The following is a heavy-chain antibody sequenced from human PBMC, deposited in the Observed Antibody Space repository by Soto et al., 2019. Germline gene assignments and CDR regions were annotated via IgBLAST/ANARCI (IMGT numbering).Heavy chain of an antibody. J-gene: IGHJ6*02. CDR1: GYTFTSYG. Sequence: GASVKVSCKASGYTFTSYGISWVRQAPGQGLEWMGWISAYNGNTNYAQKLQGRVTMTTDTSTSTAYMELRSLRSDDTAVYYCARCNYDFWSGYYPYYYYSYGMDVWG. D-gene: IGHD3-3*01. CDR2: ISAYNGNT. CDR3: ARCNYDFWSGYYPYYYYSYGMDV. V-gene: IGHV1-18*01.